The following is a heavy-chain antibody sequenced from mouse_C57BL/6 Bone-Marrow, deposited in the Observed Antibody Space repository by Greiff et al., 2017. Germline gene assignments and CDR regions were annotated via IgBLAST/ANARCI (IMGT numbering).Heavy chain of an antibody. V-gene: IGHV1-82*01. CDR3: ASYGSSSGVYYFDY. CDR2: LYPGDGDT. Sequence: VQLQQSGPELVKPGASVKISCKASGYAFSSSWMNWVKQRPGTGLEWIGRLYPGDGDTNYNGKFKGKATLTADKSSSTAYMQLSSLTSEDSAVYFCASYGSSSGVYYFDYWGQGTTLTVSS. D-gene: IGHD1-1*01. J-gene: IGHJ2*01. CDR1: GYAFSSSW.